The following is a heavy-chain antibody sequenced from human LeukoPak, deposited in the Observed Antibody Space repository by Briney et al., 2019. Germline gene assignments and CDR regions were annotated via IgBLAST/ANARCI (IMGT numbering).Heavy chain of an antibody. Sequence: ASVKVSCKASGYTFTGQDMHWVRRAPGQGLEWMGWINPNTGGTKYAQRLQGRVTMTRDTTISTAYMELSRLTSDDTAVYYCASYPRYSSSPPFDYWGQGTLVTVSS. CDR1: GYTFTGQD. V-gene: IGHV1-2*02. J-gene: IGHJ4*02. CDR3: ASYPRYSSSPPFDY. CDR2: INPNTGGT. D-gene: IGHD6-6*01.